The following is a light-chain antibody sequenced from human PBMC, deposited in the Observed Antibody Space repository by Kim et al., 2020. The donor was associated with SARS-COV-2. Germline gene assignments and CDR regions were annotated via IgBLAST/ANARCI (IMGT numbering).Light chain of an antibody. J-gene: IGLJ2*01. CDR2: QDS. CDR1: KLGDKY. CDR3: QAWDSSIDVV. Sequence: SYELTQPPSVSVSPGQTASITCSGDKLGDKYACWYQQKPGQSPVLVIYQDSKRPSGITERFSGSNSGNTATLTISGTQAMDEADYYCQAWDSSIDVVFGG. V-gene: IGLV3-1*01.